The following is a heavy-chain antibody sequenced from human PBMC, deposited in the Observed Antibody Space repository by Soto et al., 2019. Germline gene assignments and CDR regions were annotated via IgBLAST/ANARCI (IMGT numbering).Heavy chain of an antibody. CDR1: GFTFSSYE. V-gene: IGHV3-48*03. D-gene: IGHD6-6*01. CDR3: ASWSSSSCAKYFDL. Sequence: GGSLRLSCAASGFTFSSYEMNWVRQAPGKGLEWVSYISSSGSTIYYADSVKGRFTISRDNAKNSLYLQMNSLRAEDTAVYYCASWSSSSCAKYFDLWGRGTLVTVSS. CDR2: ISSSGSTI. J-gene: IGHJ2*01.